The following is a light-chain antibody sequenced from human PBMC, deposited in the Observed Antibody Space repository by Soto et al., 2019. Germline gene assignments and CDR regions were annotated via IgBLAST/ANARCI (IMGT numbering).Light chain of an antibody. V-gene: IGKV3-15*01. Sequence: EIVMTQSPATLSVSPGERATLSCRASQSVSSNLAWYQQKPGQAPRLLIYGASTRATGIPARFSGSGSGTEFTLTISSLQSEDFAVYYCQQYNKWPQTFGRGTRV. J-gene: IGKJ1*01. CDR3: QQYNKWPQT. CDR2: GAS. CDR1: QSVSSN.